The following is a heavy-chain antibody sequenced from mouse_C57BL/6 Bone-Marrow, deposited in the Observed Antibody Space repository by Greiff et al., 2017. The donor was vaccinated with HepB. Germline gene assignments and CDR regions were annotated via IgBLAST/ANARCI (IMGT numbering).Heavy chain of an antibody. V-gene: IGHV1-66*01. D-gene: IGHD1-1*01. J-gene: IGHJ1*03. CDR3: ARGDYYYGSSWYWYFDV. CDR2: IYPGSGNT. Sequence: QVQLQHSGPELVKPGASVKISCKASGYSFTSYYIHWVKQRPGQGLEWIGWIYPGSGNTKYNEKFKGKATLTADTSSSTAYMQLSSLTSEDSAVYYCARGDYYYGSSWYWYFDVWGTGTTVTVSS. CDR1: GYSFTSYY.